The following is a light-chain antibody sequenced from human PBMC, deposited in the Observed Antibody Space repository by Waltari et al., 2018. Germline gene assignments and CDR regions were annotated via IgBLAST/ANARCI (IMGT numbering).Light chain of an antibody. Sequence: DIQMTQSPSTLSASVGDRVSITCRASQSINNWLAWYQHKPGKAPNLLIYKASSLESGVPSRFSCSGFGTEVTLTISSLQPDDVATYYCQQYKTYWSFGQGTSWRSN. CDR2: KAS. J-gene: IGKJ2*01. V-gene: IGKV1-5*03. CDR1: QSINNW. CDR3: QQYKTYWS.